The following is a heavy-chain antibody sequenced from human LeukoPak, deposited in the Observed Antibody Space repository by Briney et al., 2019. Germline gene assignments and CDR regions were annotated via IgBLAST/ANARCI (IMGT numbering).Heavy chain of an antibody. CDR3: ARGVTMFIGGWFDP. V-gene: IGHV4-34*01. D-gene: IGHD3-16*01. CDR1: GGSFSGYY. CDR2: INHSGST. J-gene: IGHJ5*02. Sequence: KPSETLSLTCAVYGGSFSGYYWSWIRQPPGKGLEWIGEINHSGSTNYNPSLKSRVTISVDTSKNQFSLKLSSVTAADTAVYYCARGVTMFIGGWFDPWGQGTLVTVSS.